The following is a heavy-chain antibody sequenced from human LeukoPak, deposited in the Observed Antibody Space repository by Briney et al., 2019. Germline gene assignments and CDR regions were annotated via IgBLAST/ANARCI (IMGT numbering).Heavy chain of an antibody. CDR3: ARAVYSSGWFERDY. D-gene: IGHD6-19*01. CDR1: GGSISSYY. Sequence: PSETLSLTCTVSGGSISSYYWSWIRQPPGKGLEWIGYIYYSGSTNYNPSLKSRVTISVDTSKNQFSLKLSSVTAADTAVYYCARAVYSSGWFERDYWGQGTLVTVSS. J-gene: IGHJ4*02. CDR2: IYYSGST. V-gene: IGHV4-59*01.